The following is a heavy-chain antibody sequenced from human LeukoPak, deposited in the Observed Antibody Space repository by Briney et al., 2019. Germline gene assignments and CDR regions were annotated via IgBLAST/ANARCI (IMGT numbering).Heavy chain of an antibody. D-gene: IGHD6-19*01. Sequence: PGGSLRLSCVASGFSVSSNYMTWVRQAPGKGLEWVSLFYGGGSTHYADSVKGRFTISRDNSKNTLYLQMNSLRVEDTAVYYCARASSIAVAGKLYYYYYMDVWGKGTTVTVSS. CDR2: FYGGGST. J-gene: IGHJ6*03. CDR1: GFSVSSNY. V-gene: IGHV3-66*01. CDR3: ARASSIAVAGKLYYYYYMDV.